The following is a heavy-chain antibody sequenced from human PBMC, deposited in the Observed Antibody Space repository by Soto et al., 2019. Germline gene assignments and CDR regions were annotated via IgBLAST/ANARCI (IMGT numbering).Heavy chain of an antibody. Sequence: SVKVSCKASGFTFTSSAVQWVRQARGQRLEWIGWIVVGSGNTNYAQKFQERVTITRDMSTSTAYMELSSLRSEDTAVYYCAAEDGYSYGPYGMDVWGQGTTVTVSS. CDR1: GFTFTSSA. J-gene: IGHJ6*02. V-gene: IGHV1-58*01. CDR3: AAEDGYSYGPYGMDV. CDR2: IVVGSGNT. D-gene: IGHD5-18*01.